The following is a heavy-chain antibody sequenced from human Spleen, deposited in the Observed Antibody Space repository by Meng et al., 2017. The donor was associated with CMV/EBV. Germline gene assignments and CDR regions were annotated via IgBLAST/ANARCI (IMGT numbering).Heavy chain of an antibody. Sequence: GGSLRLSCAASGFTFSSYSMNWVRQAPGKGLEWVSSISSSSSYIYYADSVKGRFTISRDNAKNSLYLQMNSLRAEDTALYYCAKAFTIFGVVILGDPFDYWGQGTLVTVSS. CDR3: AKAFTIFGVVILGDPFDY. CDR2: ISSSSSYI. D-gene: IGHD3-3*01. V-gene: IGHV3-21*04. CDR1: GFTFSSYS. J-gene: IGHJ4*02.